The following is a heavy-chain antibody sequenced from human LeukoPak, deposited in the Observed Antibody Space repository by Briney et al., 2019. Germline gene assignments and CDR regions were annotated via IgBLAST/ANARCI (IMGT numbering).Heavy chain of an antibody. CDR3: ARDHMASDY. D-gene: IGHD5-24*01. Sequence: PSETLSLTCAVSGGSISSTRYYWGWFRQPPGKGLEWVGHIYYAGSTYYNESLKSRLTISVDTSRNQFSLKLISVTAADTAVYYCARDHMASDYWGQGTLVTISS. J-gene: IGHJ4*02. CDR2: IYYAGST. CDR1: GGSISSTRYY. V-gene: IGHV4-39*07.